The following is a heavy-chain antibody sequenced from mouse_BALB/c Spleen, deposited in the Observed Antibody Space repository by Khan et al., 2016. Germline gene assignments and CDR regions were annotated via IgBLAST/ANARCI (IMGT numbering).Heavy chain of an antibody. Sequence: EVQLQESGPGLVKPSQSLSLTCTVTGYSITSDYAWNWIRQFPGNKLEWMGYISYSGSTSYNPSRKSRISITRDTSKNQFFLQLKSVTTYDTVIYYCAPPGNLFAYWGQGTLVTVSA. V-gene: IGHV3-2*02. CDR3: APPGNLFAY. CDR2: ISYSGST. J-gene: IGHJ3*01. D-gene: IGHD4-1*01. CDR1: GYSITSDYA.